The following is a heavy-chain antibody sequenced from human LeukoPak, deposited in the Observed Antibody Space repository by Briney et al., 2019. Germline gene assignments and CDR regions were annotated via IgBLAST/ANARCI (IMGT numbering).Heavy chain of an antibody. Sequence: PSETLSLTCTVSGGSISSYYWSWIRQPPGKGLEWIGYIYYSGSTNYNPSLESRVTISVDTSKNQFSLKLSSVTAADTAVYYCARHTPSGYSYGYLNYWGQGTLVTVSS. CDR1: GGSISSYY. V-gene: IGHV4-59*08. CDR3: ARHTPSGYSYGYLNY. CDR2: IYYSGST. J-gene: IGHJ4*02. D-gene: IGHD5-18*01.